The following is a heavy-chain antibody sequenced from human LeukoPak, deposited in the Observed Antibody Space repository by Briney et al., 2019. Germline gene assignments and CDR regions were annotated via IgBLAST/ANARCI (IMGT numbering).Heavy chain of an antibody. J-gene: IGHJ6*03. CDR1: GYTFTGYH. V-gene: IGHV1-2*02. D-gene: IGHD4-23*01. Sequence: ASVKVSCKASGYTFTGYHMHWVRQAPGQGLEWMGWINPNSGGTNYAQKFQGRVTMTRDTSISTAYMELSRLRSDDTAVYYCASRDYGGNSGAPYYYYYMDVWGKGTTVTISS. CDR2: INPNSGGT. CDR3: ASRDYGGNSGAPYYYYYMDV.